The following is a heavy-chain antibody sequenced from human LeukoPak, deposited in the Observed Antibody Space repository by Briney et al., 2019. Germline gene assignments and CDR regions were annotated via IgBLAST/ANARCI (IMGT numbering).Heavy chain of an antibody. CDR1: GFTFSTFA. D-gene: IGHD6-13*01. CDR2: IRYDGTIR. Sequence: PGGSLRLSCGASGFTFSTFAMHWVRQSPGKGLEWVAFIRYDGTIRYYTQSVKGRFTITRDNSENTLYLQMNSLGVEDTAIYYCVKDLGSSGSSWRRAGGFFDYWGHGTLVTVSS. V-gene: IGHV3-30*02. CDR3: VKDLGSSGSSWRRAGGFFDY. J-gene: IGHJ4*01.